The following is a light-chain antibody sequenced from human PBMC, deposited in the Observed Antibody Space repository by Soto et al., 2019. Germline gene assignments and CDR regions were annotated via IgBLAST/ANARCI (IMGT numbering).Light chain of an antibody. CDR3: LQHNSYPRT. V-gene: IGKV1-17*01. CDR1: QAIGND. J-gene: IGKJ1*01. CDR2: AAS. Sequence: DIPMTQSPSSLSASIGDRVTITCRASQAIGNDLGWYQQKPGKAPNRLIYAASTLQSGVPSRFSGSGSGTDFTLTISSLQPEDFATYYCLQHNSYPRTFGQGTKVEIK.